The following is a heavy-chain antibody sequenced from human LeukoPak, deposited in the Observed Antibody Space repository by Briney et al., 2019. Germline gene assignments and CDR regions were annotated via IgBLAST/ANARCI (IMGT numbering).Heavy chain of an antibody. Sequence: PGGSLRLSCAASGFTFSNYEMNWVRQAPGKGLEWVSYISLSGTTIYYADSVKGRFTISRDNAKNSLYLQMNSLRTEDTAVYYCARADGSVAGPPSGHWGQGTLVTVSS. D-gene: IGHD6-19*01. CDR1: GFTFSNYE. CDR2: ISLSGTTI. J-gene: IGHJ4*02. V-gene: IGHV3-48*03. CDR3: ARADGSVAGPPSGH.